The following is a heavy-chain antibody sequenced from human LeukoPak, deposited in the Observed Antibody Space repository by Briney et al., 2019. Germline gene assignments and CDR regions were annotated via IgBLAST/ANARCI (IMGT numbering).Heavy chain of an antibody. J-gene: IGHJ4*02. CDR3: AAEDSSGCGY. CDR1: GYTLTELS. Sequence: ASVKVSCKVSGYTLTELSMHWVRQAPGKGLEWMGGFDPEDGETIYAQKFQERVTITRDMSTSTAYMELSSLRSEDTAVYYCAAEDSSGCGYWGQGTLVTVSS. D-gene: IGHD6-19*01. V-gene: IGHV1-24*01. CDR2: FDPEDGET.